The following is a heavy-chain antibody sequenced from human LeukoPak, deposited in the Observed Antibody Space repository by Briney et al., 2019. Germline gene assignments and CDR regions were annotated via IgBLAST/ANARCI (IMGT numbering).Heavy chain of an antibody. J-gene: IGHJ4*02. CDR1: GYTFSNYA. Sequence: ASVKVSCKASGYTFSNYAIHWVRQAPGQRFEWMGWINAGNGHTKYSQNFQGRVTITRDTSASTAYMELSSLRSEDTAVYYCARSYSNYPYGYWGQGTLVTVSS. CDR3: ARSYSNYPYGY. V-gene: IGHV1-3*01. CDR2: INAGNGHT. D-gene: IGHD1-7*01.